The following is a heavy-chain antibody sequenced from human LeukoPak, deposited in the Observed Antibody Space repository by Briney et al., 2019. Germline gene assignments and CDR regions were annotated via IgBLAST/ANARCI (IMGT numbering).Heavy chain of an antibody. CDR1: GFTFSSYG. J-gene: IGHJ4*02. CDR2: IWYDGSNK. Sequence: PGRSLRLSCAASGFTFSSYGMHWVRQAPGKGLEWVAVIWYDGSNKYYADSVKGRFTISRDNSKNTLYLQMNSLRAEDTAVYCCARDLVYGGNSVPLWGQGTLVTVSS. D-gene: IGHD4-23*01. V-gene: IGHV3-33*01. CDR3: ARDLVYGGNSVPL.